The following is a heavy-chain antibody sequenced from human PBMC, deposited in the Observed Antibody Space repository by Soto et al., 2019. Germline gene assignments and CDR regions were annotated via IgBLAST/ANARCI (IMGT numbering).Heavy chain of an antibody. Sequence: QVHLVQSGAEVKKPGASVKVSCKGSGYIFTTYGITWVRQAPGQGLEWMGWISAHNGNTNYAQKLQGRVTVTRDTSTSTAYMELRTLSSDGTAVYYFARGRDGDYWGQGALVTVSS. J-gene: IGHJ4*02. CDR2: ISAHNGNT. CDR3: ARGRDGDY. D-gene: IGHD6-6*01. V-gene: IGHV1-18*01. CDR1: GYIFTTYG.